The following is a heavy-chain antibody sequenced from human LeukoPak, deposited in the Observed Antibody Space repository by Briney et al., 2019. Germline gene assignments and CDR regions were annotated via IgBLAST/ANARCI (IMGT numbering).Heavy chain of an antibody. CDR2: ISYDGSNK. CDR1: GFTFSSYA. CDR3: ARDDAYYGSGSYPDY. Sequence: GGSLRLSCAASGFTFSSYAMHWVRQAPGKGLEWVAVISYDGSNKYYADSVKGRFTISRDNSKHTLYLQMNSLSAEDTALYYCARDDAYYGSGSYPDYWGQGTLVTVSS. J-gene: IGHJ4*02. V-gene: IGHV3-30*04. D-gene: IGHD3-10*01.